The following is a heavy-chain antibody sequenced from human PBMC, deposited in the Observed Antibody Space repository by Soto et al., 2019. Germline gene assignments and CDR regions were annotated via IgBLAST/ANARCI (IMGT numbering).Heavy chain of an antibody. CDR3: ATEIAAAGTRYYYGMDV. CDR1: GGTFSSYA. Sequence: QVQLVQSGAEVKKPGSSVKVSCKASGGTFSSYAISWVRQAPGQGLEWMGGIIPIFGTANYAQKFQGRVTITADESTSTAYMELSSLRSEDTAVYYWATEIAAAGTRYYYGMDVWGQGTTVTVSS. CDR2: IIPIFGTA. J-gene: IGHJ6*02. V-gene: IGHV1-69*12. D-gene: IGHD6-13*01.